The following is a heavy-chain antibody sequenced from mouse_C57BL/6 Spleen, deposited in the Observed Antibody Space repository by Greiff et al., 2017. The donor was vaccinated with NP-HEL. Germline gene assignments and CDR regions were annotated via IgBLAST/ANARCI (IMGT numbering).Heavy chain of an antibody. V-gene: IGHV1-55*01. CDR2: LYPGSGST. D-gene: IGHD1-1*01. J-gene: IGHJ4*01. Sequence: QVQLQQPGAELVKPGASVKMSCKASGYTFTSYWITWVKQRPGQGLEWIGDLYPGSGSTNYNEKFKSKATLTVDTSSSTAYMQLSSLTSEDSAVYYCARTGITTVVATDYYAMDYWGQGTSVTVSS. CDR3: ARTGITTVVATDYYAMDY. CDR1: GYTFTSYW.